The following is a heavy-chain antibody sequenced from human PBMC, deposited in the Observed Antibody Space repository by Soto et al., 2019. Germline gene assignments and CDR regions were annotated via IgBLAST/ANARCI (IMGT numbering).Heavy chain of an antibody. J-gene: IGHJ4*02. CDR3: AKPLGSWTYYRNFDY. V-gene: IGHV3-23*01. D-gene: IGHD3-10*01. CDR1: GFTFSSYA. CDR2: ISTTGGYT. Sequence: EVQLLESGGGLVQPGGSLRLSCAASGFTFSSYAMSWVRQAPGKGLEWVSGISTTGGYTYYADSVKGRFTISRDNSKNTLYLQMNSLTAEDTAVYYCAKPLGSWTYYRNFDYWGQGTMVTVSS.